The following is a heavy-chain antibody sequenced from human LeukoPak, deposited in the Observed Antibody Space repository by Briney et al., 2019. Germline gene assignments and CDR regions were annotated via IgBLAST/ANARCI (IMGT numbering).Heavy chain of an antibody. CDR3: TNQYFDF. V-gene: IGHV3-15*01. Sequence: GGSLRLSCAASGFTFSGSAMSWVRQAPGKGLEWVGRIRSKADGGTTDYAAPVKGRFTILRDDSKNTLYLQLNSLTTEDTALYYCTNQYFDFWGQGTLVTVSS. CDR1: GFTFSGSA. J-gene: IGHJ4*02. CDR2: IRSKADGGTT.